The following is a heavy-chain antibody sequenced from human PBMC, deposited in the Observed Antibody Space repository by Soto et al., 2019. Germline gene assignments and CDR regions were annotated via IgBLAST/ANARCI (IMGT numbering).Heavy chain of an antibody. Sequence: GESLKISCKGSGYSFTNKWITWVRQMPGKGLEWMGIIYPGDSDTRYSPSFQGQVTISADKSISTAYLQWSSLKASDTAIYYCAKDPNIAAAGTYWTHWGQGTLVTVSS. CDR3: AKDPNIAAAGTYWTH. V-gene: IGHV5-51*01. CDR2: IYPGDSDT. CDR1: GYSFTNKW. D-gene: IGHD6-13*01. J-gene: IGHJ4*02.